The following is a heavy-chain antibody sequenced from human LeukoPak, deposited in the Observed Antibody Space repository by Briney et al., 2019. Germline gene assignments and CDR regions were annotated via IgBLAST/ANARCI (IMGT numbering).Heavy chain of an antibody. D-gene: IGHD7-27*01. V-gene: IGHV4-59*02. Sequence: SETLSLTCTVSGGSVSNYYWSWIRQSPGKGPEWIGYIYYTETSYNPSLKSRVTISADTSKNQFSLKLYSVTAADTAVYYCATRKLGNDYWGQGTLVTVSS. J-gene: IGHJ4*02. CDR1: GGSVSNYY. CDR3: ATRKLGNDY. CDR2: IYYTET.